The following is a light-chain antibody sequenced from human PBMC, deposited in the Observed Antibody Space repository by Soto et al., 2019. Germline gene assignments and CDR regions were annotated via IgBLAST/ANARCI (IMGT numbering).Light chain of an antibody. CDR1: QSVSSN. J-gene: IGKJ1*01. V-gene: IGKV3-11*01. CDR2: DAS. CDR3: QQRSKWRT. Sequence: EIVMTQYPASLSVSQGERATLSCRASQSVSSNLAWYQQKPGQAPRLLIYDASKRATGIPARFSGSGFGTDYTLTISSLEPEDFAVYYCQQRSKWRTFGQGTKVDIK.